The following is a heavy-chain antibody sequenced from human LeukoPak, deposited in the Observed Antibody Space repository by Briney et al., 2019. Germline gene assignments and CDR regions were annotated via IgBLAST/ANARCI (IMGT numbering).Heavy chain of an antibody. V-gene: IGHV3-21*04. Sequence: GGSLRLSCAASGFTFSSYSMNWVRQAPGKGLEWVSSISSSSSYIYYADSVKGRFTISRDNSKNTLYLQMNSLRAEDTAVYYCAKDTVSWGNYYFDYWGQGTLVTVSS. J-gene: IGHJ4*02. CDR1: GFTFSSYS. CDR2: ISSSSSYI. D-gene: IGHD3-16*01. CDR3: AKDTVSWGNYYFDY.